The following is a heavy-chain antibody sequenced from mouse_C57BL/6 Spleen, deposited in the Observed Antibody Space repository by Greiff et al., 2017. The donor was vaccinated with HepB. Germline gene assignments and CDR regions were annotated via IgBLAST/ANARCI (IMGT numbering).Heavy chain of an antibody. CDR3: ARRRDYSYFDY. J-gene: IGHJ2*01. CDR2: IDPSDSYT. V-gene: IGHV1-50*01. Sequence: VQLQQPGAELVKPGASVKLSCKASGYTFTSYWMQWVKQRPGQGLEWIGEIDPSDSYTNYNQKFKGKATLTVDTSSSTAYMQLSSLTSEDSAVYYCARRRDYSYFDYWGQGTTLTVSS. CDR1: GYTFTSYW. D-gene: IGHD2-12*01.